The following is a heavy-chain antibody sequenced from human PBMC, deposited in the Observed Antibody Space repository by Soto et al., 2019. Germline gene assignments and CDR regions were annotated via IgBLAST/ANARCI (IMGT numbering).Heavy chain of an antibody. J-gene: IGHJ3*02. CDR1: GGSISTYY. CDR2: VYISGST. CDR3: ARGGRDGFDI. Sequence: LSLTCTVSGGSISTYYWNWIRQSAGKGLEWIGRVYISGSTNYHPSLKSRVAMSVDTSNNQFSLKVTSVTAADTAVYYCARGGRDGFDIWGQGTMVTVSS. V-gene: IGHV4-4*07.